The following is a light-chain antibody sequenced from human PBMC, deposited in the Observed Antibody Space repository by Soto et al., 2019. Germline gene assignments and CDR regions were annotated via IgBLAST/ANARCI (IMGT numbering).Light chain of an antibody. CDR1: QIVSSN. J-gene: IGKJ5*01. Sequence: EIVMTQSPATLSVSPVERATLSCMASQIVSSNLAWYQQKPGQAPRLLIYGSSTRATGIPARFSGSGSGTEFTLTIRSLQSEDFAVYYCQQYNNWPPITCGQGKRREIK. CDR3: QQYNNWPPIT. CDR2: GSS. V-gene: IGKV3-15*01.